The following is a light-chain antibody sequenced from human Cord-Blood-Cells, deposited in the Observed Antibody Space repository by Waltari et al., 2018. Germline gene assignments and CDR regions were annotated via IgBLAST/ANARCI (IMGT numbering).Light chain of an antibody. CDR1: KLGDKY. CDR2: QDS. V-gene: IGLV3-1*01. CDR3: QAWDSSTVV. Sequence: PPSVSVSPGQTASITCSGDKLGDKYACWYQQKPGQSPVLVIYQDSKRPSGIPERFSGSNSGNTATLTISGTQAMDEADYYGQAWDSSTVVFGGGTKLTVL. J-gene: IGLJ2*01.